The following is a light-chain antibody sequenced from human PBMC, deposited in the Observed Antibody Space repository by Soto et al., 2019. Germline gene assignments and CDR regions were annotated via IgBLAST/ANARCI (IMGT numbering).Light chain of an antibody. V-gene: IGKV3-15*01. CDR3: QQYNNWPRT. CDR1: QSVSSN. CDR2: GAS. Sequence: EIVMTQSPATLSVSPGERATLSCRASQSVSSNLAWYQQKPGQAPRLLIYGASTRATGIPARFSGSGSGTEFTLPISSLQSEDFAVYYCQQYNNWPRTFSQGTKVEIK. J-gene: IGKJ1*01.